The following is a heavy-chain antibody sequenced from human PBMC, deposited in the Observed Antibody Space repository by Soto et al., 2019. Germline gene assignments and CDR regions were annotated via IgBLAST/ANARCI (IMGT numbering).Heavy chain of an antibody. D-gene: IGHD1-1*01. J-gene: IGHJ4*02. CDR3: AKFGMATTKRSPPYYIDY. V-gene: IGHV3-23*01. Sequence: PGGSLRLSCAASGFTFSSYAMSWVRQAPGKGLKWVSSISGSGGGTYYADSVKGRFTFSRDNSKNTLYLQMNSLRAEDTAVYYCAKFGMATTKRSPPYYIDYWGQGALVTVSS. CDR1: GFTFSSYA. CDR2: ISGSGGGT.